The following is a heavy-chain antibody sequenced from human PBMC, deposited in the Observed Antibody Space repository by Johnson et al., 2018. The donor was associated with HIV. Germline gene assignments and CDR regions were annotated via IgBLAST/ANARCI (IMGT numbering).Heavy chain of an antibody. Sequence: QVQLVESGGGVVRPGGSLRVSCEASGFTFSSYAMHWVRQAPGKGLEWVAVISYDGSNKYYTDSVKGRFTISRDNSKNTLYLQMNSLRAEDTAVYYCTRRSPYDAFDIWGQGTMVTVSS. J-gene: IGHJ3*02. CDR2: ISYDGSNK. CDR3: TRRSPYDAFDI. CDR1: GFTFSSYA. V-gene: IGHV3-30*14.